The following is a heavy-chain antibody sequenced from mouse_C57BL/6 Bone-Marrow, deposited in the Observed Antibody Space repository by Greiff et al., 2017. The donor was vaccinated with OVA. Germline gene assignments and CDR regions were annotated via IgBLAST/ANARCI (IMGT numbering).Heavy chain of an antibody. D-gene: IGHD2-3*01. J-gene: IGHJ1*03. CDR2: ISYDGSN. V-gene: IGHV3-6*01. CDR1: GYSITSGYY. CDR3: ARDPHDGYYWYFDV. Sequence: EVQLQQSGPGLVKPSQSLSLTCSVTGYSITSGYYWNWIRQSPGNKLEWMGYISYDGSNNYNPSLKNRISITRDTSKNQFFLKLNSVTTEDTATYYCARDPHDGYYWYFDVWGTGTTVTVSS.